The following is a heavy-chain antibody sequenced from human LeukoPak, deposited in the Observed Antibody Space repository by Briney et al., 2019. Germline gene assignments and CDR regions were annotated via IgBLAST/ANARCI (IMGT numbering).Heavy chain of an antibody. D-gene: IGHD2-15*01. J-gene: IGHJ3*02. V-gene: IGHV3-7*01. Sequence: GGSLRLPCAASGFTFTTYWMSWVRQAPGKGLEWVANIKQDGTEKYYVDSVKGRFTISRDNAKNSLYLQMNSLRVEDTAVYYCARDLGEIVVVVGDGVAFDIWGQGTMVTVSS. CDR2: IKQDGTEK. CDR1: GFTFTTYW. CDR3: ARDLGEIVVVVGDGVAFDI.